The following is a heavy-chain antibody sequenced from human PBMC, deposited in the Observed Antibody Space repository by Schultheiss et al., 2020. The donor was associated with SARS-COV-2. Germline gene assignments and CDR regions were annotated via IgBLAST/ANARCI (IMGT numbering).Heavy chain of an antibody. CDR1: GFTFSSYG. Sequence: GGSLRLSCAASGFTFSSYGMHWVRQAPGKGLEWVAVISYDGSNKYYADSVKGRFTISRDNSKNTLYLQMNSLRAEDTAVYYCAKETAVAGTHYWGQGTLVTVSS. D-gene: IGHD6-19*01. CDR3: AKETAVAGTHY. J-gene: IGHJ4*02. CDR2: ISYDGSNK. V-gene: IGHV3-30*18.